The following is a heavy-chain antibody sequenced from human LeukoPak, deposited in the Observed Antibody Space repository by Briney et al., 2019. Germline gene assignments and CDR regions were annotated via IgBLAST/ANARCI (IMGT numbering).Heavy chain of an antibody. J-gene: IGHJ5*02. CDR1: GYTFTSYG. CDR3: ASSVARCSSTSCYRDNWFDP. CDR2: ISAYNGNT. Sequence: ASVKVSCKASGYTFTSYGISWVRQAPGQGLEWMGWISAYNGNTNYAQKLQGRVTMTTDTSTSTAYMELRSLRSDDTAVYYCASSVARCSSTSCYRDNWFDPWGQGTLVTVSS. D-gene: IGHD2-2*01. V-gene: IGHV1-18*01.